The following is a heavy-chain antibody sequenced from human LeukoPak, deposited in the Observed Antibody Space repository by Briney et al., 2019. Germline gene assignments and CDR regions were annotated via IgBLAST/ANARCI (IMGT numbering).Heavy chain of an antibody. CDR1: GFTFSSYS. D-gene: IGHD4-17*01. Sequence: GGSLRLSCAASGFTFSSYSMNWVRQAPGKGLEWVSSISSSSSYIYYADSVKGRFTISRDNAKNSLYLQMNSLRAEDTAVYYCARDSSPYGDYLLFDYWGQGTLVTVSS. CDR2: ISSSSSYI. V-gene: IGHV3-21*01. CDR3: ARDSSPYGDYLLFDY. J-gene: IGHJ4*02.